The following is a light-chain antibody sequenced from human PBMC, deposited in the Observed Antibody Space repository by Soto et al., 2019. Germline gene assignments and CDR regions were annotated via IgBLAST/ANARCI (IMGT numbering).Light chain of an antibody. CDR1: QGISSD. V-gene: IGKV1-9*01. CDR3: QQLNSYPLT. J-gene: IGKJ4*01. CDR2: AAS. Sequence: DIQLTQSPSFLSASVGDRVTITCRASQGISSDLAWYQQKPGKAPKLLIYAASTLQSGVPSRFSGSGSGTEFTLTSSRLQPEDFATYYCQQLNSYPLTFGRGTKVEIK.